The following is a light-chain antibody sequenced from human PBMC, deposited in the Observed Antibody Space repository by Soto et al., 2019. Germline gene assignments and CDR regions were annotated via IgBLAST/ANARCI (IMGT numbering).Light chain of an antibody. V-gene: IGLV4-60*03. CDR2: LEGSGSY. CDR1: SGHSSYI. Sequence: QLVLTQSSSASASLGSSVKVTCTLSSGHSSYIIAWHQQQPGKAPRYLMKLEGSGSYNKGSGVPDRFSGSSSGADRYLTISNLQSEDEADYYCETWDSIPHVVFGGGTKLTVL. J-gene: IGLJ2*01. CDR3: ETWDSIPHVV.